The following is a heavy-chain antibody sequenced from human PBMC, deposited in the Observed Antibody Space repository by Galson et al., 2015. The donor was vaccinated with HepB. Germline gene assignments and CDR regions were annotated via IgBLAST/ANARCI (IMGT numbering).Heavy chain of an antibody. CDR1: GYTFTSYG. CDR2: ISAYNGNT. CDR3: ARDRRRGIAAAGPDY. Sequence: SVKVSCKASGYTFTSYGISWVRQAPGQGLEWMGWISAYNGNTNYAQKLQGRVTMTTDTSTSTAYMELRSLRSDDTAVYYCARDRRRGIAAAGPDYWGQGTWSPSPQ. J-gene: IGHJ4*02. V-gene: IGHV1-18*01. D-gene: IGHD6-13*01.